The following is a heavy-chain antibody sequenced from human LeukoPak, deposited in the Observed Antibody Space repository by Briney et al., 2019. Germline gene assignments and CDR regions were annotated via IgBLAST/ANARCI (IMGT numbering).Heavy chain of an antibody. Sequence: SETLSLTCAASGGSIDITNYWSWVRQAPGKGLEWIGEISHSGTTNYSPSLRSRVAMSLDRANNQFSLNLTSVTDADTAVYYCTRENRPFCPFAYWGQGVLVTVSS. CDR1: GGSIDITNY. V-gene: IGHV4-4*02. D-gene: IGHD2/OR15-2a*01. J-gene: IGHJ4*02. CDR2: ISHSGTT. CDR3: TRENRPFCPFAY.